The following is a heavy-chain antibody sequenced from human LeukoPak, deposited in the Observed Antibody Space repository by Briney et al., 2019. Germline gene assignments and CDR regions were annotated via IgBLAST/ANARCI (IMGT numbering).Heavy chain of an antibody. J-gene: IGHJ1*01. CDR3: AKDYYDRSGYYLQYFQH. V-gene: IGHV3-33*06. CDR2: IWYDGSNK. Sequence: AGGSLRLSCAASGFTFSSYGMHWVRQAPGKGLEWVAVIWYDGSNKYYADSVKGRFTISRDNSKNTLYLQMNSLRAEDTAVYYCAKDYYDRSGYYLQYFQHWGQGTLVTVSS. CDR1: GFTFSSYG. D-gene: IGHD3-22*01.